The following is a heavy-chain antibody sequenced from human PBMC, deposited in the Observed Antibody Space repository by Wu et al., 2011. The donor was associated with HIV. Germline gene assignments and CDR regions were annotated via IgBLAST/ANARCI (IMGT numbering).Heavy chain of an antibody. CDR2: ISAHNGNT. CDR1: GYTFSNYG. J-gene: IGHJ4*02. V-gene: IGHV1-18*01. Sequence: QVQLVQSGAEVKKPGASVKVSCKASGYTFSNYGISWVRQAPGQGLEWLGWISAHNGNTNYAQKLQGRVTMTTDTSTTTAYMELGSLKSDDTAVYYCARDLGGADFDYWGQGTLVTVSS. D-gene: IGHD3-16*01. CDR3: ARDLGGADFDY.